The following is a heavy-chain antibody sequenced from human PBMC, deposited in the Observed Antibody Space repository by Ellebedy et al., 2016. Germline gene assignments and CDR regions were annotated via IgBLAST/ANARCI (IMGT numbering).Heavy chain of an antibody. CDR1: GPTRTNSW. CDR3: AGPSRTILDHCTATSCYRDAIDV. V-gene: IGHV3-74*01. J-gene: IGHJ3*01. CDR2: IDDDGGTM. Sequence: GGSLRLXXDTSGPTRTNSWMHWVRQAPGKGLMWVSRIDDDGGTMNYADSVKGRFTVSRDNAKNTLYLQMNSLRVEDTAVYYCAGPSRTILDHCTATSCYRDAIDVWGQGTVVTVSS. D-gene: IGHD2-2*01.